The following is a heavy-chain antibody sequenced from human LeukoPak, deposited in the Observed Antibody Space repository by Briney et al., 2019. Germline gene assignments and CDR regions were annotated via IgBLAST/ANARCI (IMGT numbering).Heavy chain of an antibody. J-gene: IGHJ3*02. CDR2: IRGSGGST. Sequence: GGSLRLSCAASGFTFSSYAMSWVRQAPGKGLEWVSTIRGSGGSTYYADSVKGRFTISRDNSKNTLYLQMNSLRAEDTAVYYCARVTYDSSGYYYARISDAFDIWGQGTMVTVSS. D-gene: IGHD3-22*01. CDR1: GFTFSSYA. CDR3: ARVTYDSSGYYYARISDAFDI. V-gene: IGHV3-23*01.